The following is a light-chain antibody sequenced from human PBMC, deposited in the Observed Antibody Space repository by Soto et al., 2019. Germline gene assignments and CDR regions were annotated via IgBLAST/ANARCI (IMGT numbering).Light chain of an antibody. Sequence: DVVMTQSPLSLPVTLGQPASISCRSSQSLVYSDGNTYLHWFQQRPGQSPRRLVYAVSNRDSGVPDRFSGSGSGADFTLKISRVEAEDVGVYYCMQGTRWPWTFGQGTKVEIK. CDR1: QSLVYSDGNTY. CDR3: MQGTRWPWT. J-gene: IGKJ1*01. V-gene: IGKV2-30*01. CDR2: AVS.